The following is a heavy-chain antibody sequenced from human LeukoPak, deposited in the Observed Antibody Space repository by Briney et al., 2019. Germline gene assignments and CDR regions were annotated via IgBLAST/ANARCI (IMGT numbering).Heavy chain of an antibody. Sequence: GGSLRLSCAASGFTFSSYAMHWVRKAPGKGLEWVAVISYDGSNKYYADSVKGRFTISRDNSKNTLYLQMNSLRAEDTAVYYCARDGGIAVAEFDYWGQGTLVTVSS. J-gene: IGHJ4*02. CDR1: GFTFSSYA. V-gene: IGHV3-30-3*01. CDR3: ARDGGIAVAEFDY. D-gene: IGHD6-19*01. CDR2: ISYDGSNK.